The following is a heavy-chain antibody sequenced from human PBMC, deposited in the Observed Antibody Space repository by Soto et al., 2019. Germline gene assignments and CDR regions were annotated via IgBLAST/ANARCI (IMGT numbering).Heavy chain of an antibody. CDR3: ARVVPGAEAWFGP. Sequence: QVQLVQSGGEVKRPGASVKVSCKTSGYTFSNYGITWVRQAPGQPLEWLGWISLYSDCTNYVQKFHDRVSMTTDTSTTTAYMELRSLRSDDTAVYYCARVVPGAEAWFGPWGQGTLVTVSS. CDR1: GYTFSNYG. CDR2: ISLYSDCT. J-gene: IGHJ5*02. V-gene: IGHV1-18*01. D-gene: IGHD2-2*01.